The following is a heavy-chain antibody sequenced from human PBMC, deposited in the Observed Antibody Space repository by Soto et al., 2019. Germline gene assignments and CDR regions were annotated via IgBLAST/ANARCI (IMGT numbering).Heavy chain of an antibody. D-gene: IGHD3-3*01. V-gene: IGHV5-51*01. CDR3: ARGGVSTRTFDY. Sequence: PGESLKISCKGSGYNFAGYWIAWVRQMPAKGLELIGIIYPSDSDNRYRPSFQGQVTISADKSISSAYLQWSSLRASDTAMYYCARGGVSTRTFDYWGQGTPVTVPS. CDR2: IYPSDSDN. CDR1: GYNFAGYW. J-gene: IGHJ4*02.